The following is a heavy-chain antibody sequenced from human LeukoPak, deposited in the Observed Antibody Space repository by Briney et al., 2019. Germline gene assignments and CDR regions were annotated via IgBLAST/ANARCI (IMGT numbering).Heavy chain of an antibody. CDR1: GGSISSSSYY. CDR3: ARPETSTNYYDSSGYDDAFDI. CDR2: IYYSGST. D-gene: IGHD3-22*01. J-gene: IGHJ3*02. Sequence: PSETLSLTCTVSGGSISSSSYYWGWIRQPPGTGLEWIGSIYYSGSTYYNPSLKSRVTISVDTSKNQFSLKLSSVTAADTAVYYCARPETSTNYYDSSGYDDAFDIWGQGTMVTVSS. V-gene: IGHV4-39*01.